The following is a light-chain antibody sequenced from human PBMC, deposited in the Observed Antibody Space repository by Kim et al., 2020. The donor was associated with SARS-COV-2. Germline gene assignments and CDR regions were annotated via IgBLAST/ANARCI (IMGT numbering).Light chain of an antibody. J-gene: IGLJ3*02. CDR2: LEDSGTY. CDR3: DTLRV. Sequence: SLGSSVKLACTLSSGRSHYIIAWHQQQPGQAPRFLMKLEDSGTYNKGSGFPDRFSGSSSGADRYLAISDLQSEDEADYYCDTLRVFGGGTKVTVL. V-gene: IGLV4-60*03. CDR1: SGRSHYI.